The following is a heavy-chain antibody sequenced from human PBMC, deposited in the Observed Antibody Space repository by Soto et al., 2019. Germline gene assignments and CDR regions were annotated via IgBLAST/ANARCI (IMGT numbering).Heavy chain of an antibody. D-gene: IGHD6-19*01. V-gene: IGHV4-4*02. CDR3: ARQRIAVARKGNWFDP. J-gene: IGHJ5*02. Sequence: SETLSLTCAVSGGSVSSTQWWTWVRQAPGKGLEWLGGIYYSGSTNYNPALKSRVTISVDKSKNQFSLKLSSVTAADTAVYYCARQRIAVARKGNWFDPWGQGTLVTVSS. CDR2: IYYSGST. CDR1: GGSVSSTQW.